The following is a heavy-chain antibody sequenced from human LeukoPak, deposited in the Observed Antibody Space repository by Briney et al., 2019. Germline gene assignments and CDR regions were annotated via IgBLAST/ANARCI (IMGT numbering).Heavy chain of an antibody. J-gene: IGHJ3*02. Sequence: GGSLRLSCAASGFTFSSYTMNWVRQAPGKGLEWVSSLSGTGRYIYYADLMKGRFTISRDNAKNSLYLQMNSLRAEDTAVYYCARSLRDAFDIWGQGTMVTVSS. CDR1: GFTFSSYT. V-gene: IGHV3-21*06. CDR2: LSGTGRYI. CDR3: ARSLRDAFDI.